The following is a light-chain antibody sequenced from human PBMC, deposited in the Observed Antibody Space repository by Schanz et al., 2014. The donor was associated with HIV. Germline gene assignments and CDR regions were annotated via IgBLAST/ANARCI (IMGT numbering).Light chain of an antibody. V-gene: IGKV3-15*01. Sequence: EMLMTQSPATLSVSPGETATLSCRASQSVSSNLAWYQQKPGQAPRLLIYGASNRATGIPDRFSGSESGTEFTLTISSLQSEDFAVYYCQQYNKWPWTFGQGTKVEIK. CDR3: QQYNKWPWT. CDR1: QSVSSN. J-gene: IGKJ1*01. CDR2: GAS.